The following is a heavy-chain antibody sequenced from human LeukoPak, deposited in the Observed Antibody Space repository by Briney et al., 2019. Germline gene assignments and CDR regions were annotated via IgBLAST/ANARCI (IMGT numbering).Heavy chain of an antibody. Sequence: SETLSLTCAVYGGSFGGYYWSWIRQPPGKGLEWIGSIYYSGNTYYNASLKSQVSISIDTSKNQFSLRLTSVTAADTAVYYCARVNILPRYFDYSGQGTLVTVSS. J-gene: IGHJ4*02. CDR3: ARVNILPRYFDY. CDR1: GGSFGGYY. V-gene: IGHV4-34*01. D-gene: IGHD2/OR15-2a*01. CDR2: IYYSGNT.